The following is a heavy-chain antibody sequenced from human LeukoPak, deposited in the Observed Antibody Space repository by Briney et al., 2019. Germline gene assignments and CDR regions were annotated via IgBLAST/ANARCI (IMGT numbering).Heavy chain of an antibody. V-gene: IGHV3-13*05. J-gene: IGHJ4*02. CDR1: GFTFSSYD. CDR2: IGTAGDP. D-gene: IGHD4-23*01. CDR3: ARGGGGGHFDY. Sequence: GGSLTLSCAASGFTFSSYDMHWVRQATGKGLEWVSAIGTAGDPYYPGSVKGRFSISRENAKNSLYRQRNSLRAGDTAVYYCARGGGGGHFDYWGQASLVTVSS.